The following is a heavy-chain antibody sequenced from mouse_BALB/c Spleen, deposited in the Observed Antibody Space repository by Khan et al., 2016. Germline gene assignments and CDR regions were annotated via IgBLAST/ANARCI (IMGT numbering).Heavy chain of an antibody. CDR1: GFTFSSYA. CDR3: TRDGTVPGFAY. CDR2: ISSGGTYT. Sequence: EVELVESGGGLVKPGGSLKLSCAASGFTFSSYAMSWVRQTPEKRLEWVATISSGGTYTYYPDSVKGRFTISRANAKNTLYLQMSSLRSEDTAMCYCTRDGTVPGFAYWGQGTLVTVSA. J-gene: IGHJ3*01. V-gene: IGHV5-6-4*01. D-gene: IGHD1-1*01.